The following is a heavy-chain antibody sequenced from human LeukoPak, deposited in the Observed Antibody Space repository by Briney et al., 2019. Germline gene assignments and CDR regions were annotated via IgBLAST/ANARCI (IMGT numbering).Heavy chain of an antibody. CDR3: ARTYYDSSGYYYVGVYYYYYMDV. V-gene: IGHV1-2*02. D-gene: IGHD3-22*01. CDR1: GYTFTGYY. Sequence: ASVKVSCKASGYTFTGYYMHWVRQAPGQGLEWMGWINPNSGGTNYAQKFQGRVTMTGDTSISTAYMDLSSLRSDDTAVYYCARTYYDSSGYYYVGVYYYYYMDVWGKGTTVTVSS. J-gene: IGHJ6*03. CDR2: INPNSGGT.